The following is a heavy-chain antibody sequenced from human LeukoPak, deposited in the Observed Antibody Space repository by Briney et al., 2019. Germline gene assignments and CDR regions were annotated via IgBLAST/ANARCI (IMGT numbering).Heavy chain of an antibody. CDR2: IWYDGSNK. CDR3: AKVSPDYYFDY. D-gene: IGHD2-21*01. Sequence: GGSLRLSCAASGFTFSSYGMHWVRQAPGKGLEWVAVIWYDGSNKYYADSVKGRFTISRDNSKNTLYLQMNSLRAEDTAVYYCAKVSPDYYFDYWGQGALVTVSS. J-gene: IGHJ4*02. V-gene: IGHV3-30*02. CDR1: GFTFSSYG.